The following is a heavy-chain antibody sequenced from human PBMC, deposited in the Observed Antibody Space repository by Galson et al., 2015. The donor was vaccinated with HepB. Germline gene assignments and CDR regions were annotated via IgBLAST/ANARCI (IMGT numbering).Heavy chain of an antibody. J-gene: IGHJ3*02. D-gene: IGHD3-3*01. CDR3: ARGVYYDFWQVAGGPDAFDI. CDR2: IYYSGST. V-gene: IGHV4-61*08. CDR1: GGSISSGGYY. Sequence: SETLSLTCTVSGGSISSGGYYWSWIRQHPGKGLEWIGYIYYSGSTNYNPSLKSRVTISVDTSKNQFSLKLSSVTAADTAVYYCARGVYYDFWQVAGGPDAFDIWGQGTMVTISS.